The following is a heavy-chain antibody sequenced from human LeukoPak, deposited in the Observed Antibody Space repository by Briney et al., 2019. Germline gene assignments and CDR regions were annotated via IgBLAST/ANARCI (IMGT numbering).Heavy chain of an antibody. V-gene: IGHV1-8*01. CDR2: MNPNSGNT. J-gene: IGHJ4*02. CDR3: ARCITAGVDY. D-gene: IGHD6-13*01. Sequence: ASVKVSCQASGYTFNSYDIYLVRLATGHALEWMGWMNPNSGNTDYAQKFQGRVTMTRDTSISTAYMELSSLRSEVTAVYYCARCITAGVDYWGQGTLVTVSS. CDR1: GYTFNSYD.